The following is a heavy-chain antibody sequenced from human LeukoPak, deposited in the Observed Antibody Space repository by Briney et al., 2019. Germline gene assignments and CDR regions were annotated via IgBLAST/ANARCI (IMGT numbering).Heavy chain of an antibody. CDR3: ARVVSLYYDILTGYTTTYYFDY. V-gene: IGHV3-21*01. CDR1: GFTFSSYS. Sequence: GGSLRLSCAASGFTFSSYSMNWVRRAPGKGLEWVSSISSSSNYIYYADSVKGRFTISRDNAKNSLYLQMNSLRAEDTAVYYCARVVSLYYDILTGYTTTYYFDYWGQGTLVTVSS. J-gene: IGHJ4*02. CDR2: ISSSSNYI. D-gene: IGHD3-9*01.